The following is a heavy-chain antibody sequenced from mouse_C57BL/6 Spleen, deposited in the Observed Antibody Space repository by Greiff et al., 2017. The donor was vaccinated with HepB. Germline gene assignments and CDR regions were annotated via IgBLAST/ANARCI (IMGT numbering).Heavy chain of an antibody. V-gene: IGHV5-17*01. D-gene: IGHD2-4*01. CDR3: ARWDYARGYFDY. Sequence: EVNLVESGGGLVKPGGSLKLSCAASGFTFSDYGMHWVRQAPEKGLEWVAYISSGSSTIYYADTVKGRFTISRDNAKNTLFLQMTSLRSEDTAMYYCARWDYARGYFDYWGQVTTLTVSS. CDR2: ISSGSSTI. J-gene: IGHJ2*01. CDR1: GFTFSDYG.